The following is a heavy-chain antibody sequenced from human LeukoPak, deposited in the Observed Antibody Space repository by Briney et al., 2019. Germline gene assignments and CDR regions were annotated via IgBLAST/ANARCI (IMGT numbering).Heavy chain of an antibody. J-gene: IGHJ6*03. Sequence: PSETLSLTCTVSGGSISSYYWSWIRQPPGKGLEWIGYIYYSGSTNYNPSLKSRVTISVDTSKNQFSLKLSSVTAADTAVYYCARGGRAYYDILTGHHYYYYMDVWGKGTTVTV. CDR3: ARGGRAYYDILTGHHYYYYMDV. D-gene: IGHD3-9*01. CDR1: GGSISSYY. CDR2: IYYSGST. V-gene: IGHV4-59*01.